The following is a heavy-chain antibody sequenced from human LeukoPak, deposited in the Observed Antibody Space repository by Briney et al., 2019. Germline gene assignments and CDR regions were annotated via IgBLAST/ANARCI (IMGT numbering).Heavy chain of an antibody. J-gene: IGHJ4*02. CDR2: LSGSGDST. D-gene: IGHD3-10*01. V-gene: IGHV3-23*01. CDR3: AKGLDGSASYFSVFDN. CDR1: GFAFSKSV. Sequence: GGSLRLSCAASGFAFSKSVMYWVRQTPGKGLEWVSGLSGSGDSTYYADSVKGRFTISRDNSMDTLFLQMNSLRVEDTAIYFCAKGLDGSASYFSVFDNWGQGALVTVSS.